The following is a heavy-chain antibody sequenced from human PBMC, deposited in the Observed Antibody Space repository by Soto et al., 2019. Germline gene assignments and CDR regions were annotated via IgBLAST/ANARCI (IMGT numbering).Heavy chain of an antibody. CDR1: GGSISSYY. Sequence: TVSGGSISSYYWSWIRQPAGKGLEWIGRIYTSESTNYNPSLKSRVTMSVDTSKNQFSLKLSSVTAADTAVYYCAGRYQLLYYYYGMDVWGQGNTVTVSS. V-gene: IGHV4-4*07. CDR3: AGRYQLLYYYYGMDV. CDR2: IYTSEST. J-gene: IGHJ6*02. D-gene: IGHD2-2*01.